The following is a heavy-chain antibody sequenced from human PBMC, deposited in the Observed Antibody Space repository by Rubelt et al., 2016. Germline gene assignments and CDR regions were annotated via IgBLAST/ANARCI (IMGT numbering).Heavy chain of an antibody. J-gene: IGHJ6*02. V-gene: IGHV3-30*07. CDR3: ARWDSGSYYYYGMDV. D-gene: IGHD1-26*01. CDR2: ISYDGSNK. Sequence: VAVISYDGSNKYYADSVKGRFTISRDNSKNTLYLQMNSLRAEDTAVYYCARWDSGSYYYYGMDVWGQGTTVTVSS.